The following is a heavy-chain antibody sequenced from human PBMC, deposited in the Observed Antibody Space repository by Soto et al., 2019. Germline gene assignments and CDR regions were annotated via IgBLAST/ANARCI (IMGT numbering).Heavy chain of an antibody. D-gene: IGHD5-18*01. CDR2: ISGTDGGA. CDR3: ACGGLHGYTNGGLSYFHS. Sequence: ESGGGLVQPGGSLRLSCAASELSSSNHAMTWVRQAPGKGLEWVSGISGTDGGAYYADSVKGRFTISRDNSRSTLYLQMNSLRVEDTAVYDCACGGLHGYTNGGLSYFHSWGQGTLVTVSS. J-gene: IGHJ4*02. V-gene: IGHV3-23*01. CDR1: ELSSSNHA.